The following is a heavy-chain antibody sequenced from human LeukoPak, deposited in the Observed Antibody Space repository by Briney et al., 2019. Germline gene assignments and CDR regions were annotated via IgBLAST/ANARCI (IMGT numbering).Heavy chain of an antibody. CDR3: ARVKTPDSSSWYRYYYYYMDV. CDR2: ISAYNSNT. J-gene: IGHJ6*03. CDR1: GYTFTSYG. D-gene: IGHD6-13*01. V-gene: IGHV1-18*01. Sequence: ASVKVSCKASGYTFTSYGISWLRQAPGQGLEWMGWISAYNSNTNYAQKLQGRVTMTTDTSTSTAYMEPRSLRSDDTAVYYCARVKTPDSSSWYRYYYYYMDVWGKGTTVTVSS.